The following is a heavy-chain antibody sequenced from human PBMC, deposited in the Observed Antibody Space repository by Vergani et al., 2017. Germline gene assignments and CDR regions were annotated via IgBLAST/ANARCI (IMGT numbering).Heavy chain of an antibody. V-gene: IGHV3-30-3*01. CDR1: GFTFSSYA. J-gene: IGHJ4*02. Sequence: QVQLVESGGGVVQPGRSLRLSCAASGFTFSSYAMHWVRQAPGKGLEWVAVISYDGSNKYYADSVKGRFTISRDNSKNTLYLQMNSLRAEDTAVYYCAKDQRYYYDSSGVIDYWGQGTLVTVSS. CDR2: ISYDGSNK. D-gene: IGHD3-22*01. CDR3: AKDQRYYYDSSGVIDY.